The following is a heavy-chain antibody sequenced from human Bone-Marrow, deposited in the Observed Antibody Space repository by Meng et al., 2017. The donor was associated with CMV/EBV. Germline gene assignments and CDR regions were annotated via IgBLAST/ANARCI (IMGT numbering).Heavy chain of an antibody. J-gene: IGHJ2*01. CDR1: VTFSSYA. CDR2: ISGSGANT. CDR3: AKGGAAAAAGSYWYFDL. Sequence: VTFSSYAMSWVRQAPGKGLEWVSTISGSGANTYYADSVKGRFTISRDNSKNTLYLQMNSLGAEDTAVYYCAKGGAAAAAGSYWYFDLWGRGTLVTVSS. V-gene: IGHV3-23*01. D-gene: IGHD6-13*01.